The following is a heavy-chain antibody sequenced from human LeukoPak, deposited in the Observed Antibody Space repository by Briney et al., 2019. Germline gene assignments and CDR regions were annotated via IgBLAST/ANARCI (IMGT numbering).Heavy chain of an antibody. CDR1: GFTFDDYG. J-gene: IGHJ4*02. D-gene: IGHD1-1*01. V-gene: IGHV3-20*04. CDR3: ARVKSPQLSSTGPEGALDY. CDR2: INWNGGST. Sequence: GGSLRLSCAASGFTFDDYGMSWVRQAPGKGLEWVSGINWNGGSTGYADSVKGRFTISRDNAKNSLYLQMNSLRAEDTAVYYCARVKSPQLSSTGPEGALDYWGQGTLVTVSS.